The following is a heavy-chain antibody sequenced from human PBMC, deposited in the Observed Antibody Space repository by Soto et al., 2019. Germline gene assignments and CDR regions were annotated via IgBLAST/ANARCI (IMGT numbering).Heavy chain of an antibody. V-gene: IGHV3-23*01. CDR1: AFTFSHYA. D-gene: IGHD2-21*02. CDR2: ISGSGGST. Sequence: EVQLLESGGGLLQPGGSPRLSCDASAFTFSHYAMTWVRQAPGRGLEWVSGISGSGGSTYYADSVKGRFTISRYNYKNTLYLQMNSLRADDTAVYYCAKSVVVTARRHDCYYYGMDVWGPGTTVTVSS. J-gene: IGHJ6*02. CDR3: AKSVVVTARRHDCYYYGMDV.